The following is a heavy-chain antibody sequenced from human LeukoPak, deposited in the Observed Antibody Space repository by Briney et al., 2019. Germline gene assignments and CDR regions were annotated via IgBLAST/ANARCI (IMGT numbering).Heavy chain of an antibody. Sequence: PGGSLRLSCVASGFTFSSYWMHWVRQDPRKGLVWVSRINGDGSNINYADSVRGRFTISRDNSKNTLYLQMNSLRAEDTAVYYCARDKVRDGYNGSPPYYFDYWGQGTPVTVSS. CDR2: INGDGSNI. CDR3: ARDKVRDGYNGSPPYYFDY. D-gene: IGHD5-24*01. V-gene: IGHV3-74*01. J-gene: IGHJ4*02. CDR1: GFTFSSYW.